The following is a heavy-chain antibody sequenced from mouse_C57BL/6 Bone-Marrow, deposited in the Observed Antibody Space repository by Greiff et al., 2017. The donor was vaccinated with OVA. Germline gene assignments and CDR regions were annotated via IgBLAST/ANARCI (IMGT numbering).Heavy chain of an antibody. CDR1: GYSITSGYD. D-gene: IGHD1-1*01. CDR2: ISYSGST. CDR3: ARSSSPPYAMDY. J-gene: IGHJ4*01. Sequence: VQLKESGPGMVKPSQSLSLTCTVTGYSITSGYDWHWIRHFPGNKLEWLGYISYSGSTNYNPSLKSRISITHDTSKNHFFLKLNSVTTEDTATDYCARSSSPPYAMDYGGQGTSVTVSS. V-gene: IGHV3-1*01.